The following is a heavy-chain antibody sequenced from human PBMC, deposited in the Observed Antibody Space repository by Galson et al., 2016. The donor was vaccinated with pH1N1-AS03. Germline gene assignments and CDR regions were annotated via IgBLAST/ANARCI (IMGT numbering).Heavy chain of an antibody. CDR1: GGSISSGYYH. CDR3: ARVHSF. CDR2: MHTSGAT. J-gene: IGHJ4*01. D-gene: IGHD2-21*01. Sequence: TLSLTCTVSGGSISSGYYHWSWIRQPAGKGLEWIGQMHTSGATDYNPSLRSRVTISIDTSKNQLSLKLTSVTAADTAVYYCARVHSFWGHGTLVTVSS. V-gene: IGHV4-61*09.